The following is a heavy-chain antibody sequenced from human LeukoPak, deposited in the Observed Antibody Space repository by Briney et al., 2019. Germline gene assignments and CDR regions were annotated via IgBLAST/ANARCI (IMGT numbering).Heavy chain of an antibody. J-gene: IGHJ4*02. D-gene: IGHD3-22*01. V-gene: IGHV4-34*01. CDR3: ARAFNPSYDSSGYYPYYFDY. Sequence: SETLSLTCAVYGGSFSGYYWSWIRQPPGKGLEWIGEINHSGSTNYNPSLKSRVTISVDTSKNQFSLKLSSVTAADTAVYYCARAFNPSYDSSGYYPYYFDYWGQGTLVTVSS. CDR1: GGSFSGYY. CDR2: INHSGST.